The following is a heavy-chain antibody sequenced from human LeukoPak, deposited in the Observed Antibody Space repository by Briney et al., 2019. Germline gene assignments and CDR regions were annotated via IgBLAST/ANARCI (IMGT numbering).Heavy chain of an antibody. CDR1: GFTFSSYW. V-gene: IGHV3-7*01. J-gene: IGHJ4*02. D-gene: IGHD3-9*01. CDR3: ARDCLIGCGHAFDY. Sequence: PGGSLRLSCAASGFTFSSYWMSWVRQAPGKGLEWVANIKQDGSEKYYVDSVKGRFTISRDNAKNSLYLQMNSLRAEDTAVYYCARDCLIGCGHAFDYWGQGTLVTVSS. CDR2: IKQDGSEK.